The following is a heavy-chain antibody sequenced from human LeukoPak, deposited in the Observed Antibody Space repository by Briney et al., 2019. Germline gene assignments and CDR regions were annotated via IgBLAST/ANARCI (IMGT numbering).Heavy chain of an antibody. D-gene: IGHD2-15*01. Sequence: ASVKVSCKASGYTFTSYYIHLVRQAPGQGFEWMAIINPSDGSTTNSQKFQGRVTMTRDTSTSTVYMELSGLRTEDTALYFCAKKMIWWYLLLQPFVKYYSYYYCMDVWGKGTPVTVSS. V-gene: IGHV1-46*01. CDR2: INPSDGST. CDR3: AKKMIWWYLLLQPFVKYYSYYYCMDV. CDR1: GYTFTSYY. J-gene: IGHJ6*03.